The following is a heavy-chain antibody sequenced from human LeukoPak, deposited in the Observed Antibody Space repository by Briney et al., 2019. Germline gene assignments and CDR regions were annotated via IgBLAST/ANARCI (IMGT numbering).Heavy chain of an antibody. J-gene: IGHJ4*02. CDR2: ISSSGSTI. CDR1: GFTFSDYY. Sequence: GGSLRLSCAASGFTFSDYYMSWIRQAPGKGLEWVSYISSSGSTIYYADSVKGRFTISRDNAKNSLYLQMNSLRAEDTAVYYCARSPKYYDFWSGPTGPVDYWGQGTLVTVSS. D-gene: IGHD3-3*01. V-gene: IGHV3-11*04. CDR3: ARSPKYYDFWSGPTGPVDY.